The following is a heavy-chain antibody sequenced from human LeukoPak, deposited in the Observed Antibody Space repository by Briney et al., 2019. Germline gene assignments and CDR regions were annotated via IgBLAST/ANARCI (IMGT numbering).Heavy chain of an antibody. V-gene: IGHV3-11*04. D-gene: IGHD2-21*02. Sequence: GGSLRLSCAASGFSFSDYYMSWTRQAPGKGLEWVSYIGTTSGAIYYADSVKGRFTISRDSAKNSLYLQMNSLRAEDTAVYYCARFRTWGDKAFDYWGQGTLVTVSS. CDR1: GFSFSDYY. CDR3: ARFRTWGDKAFDY. J-gene: IGHJ4*02. CDR2: IGTTSGAI.